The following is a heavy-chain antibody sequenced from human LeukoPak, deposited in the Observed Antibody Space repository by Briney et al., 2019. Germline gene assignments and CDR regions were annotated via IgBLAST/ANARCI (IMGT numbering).Heavy chain of an antibody. V-gene: IGHV3-9*03. CDR3: VQDSYAISSSGSTFAS. CDR2: ITSNSGYV. Sequence: GGSLRLSCTVSGFIFEDYAMHWVRQVPGKGLEWVSSITSNSGYVAYADSVKGRFSISRDNVKNSLYLQMNSLRTEDMAVYYCVQDSYAISSSGSTFASWGQGTLVTVSS. J-gene: IGHJ4*02. D-gene: IGHD2-2*01. CDR1: GFIFEDYA.